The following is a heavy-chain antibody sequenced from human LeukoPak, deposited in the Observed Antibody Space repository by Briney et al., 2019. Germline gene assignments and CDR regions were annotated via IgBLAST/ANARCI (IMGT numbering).Heavy chain of an antibody. J-gene: IGHJ4*02. CDR2: IYTGGTT. CDR1: GFSVTSNH. CDR3: ARDSSPYYFDY. Sequence: GGSLRLSCAASGFSVTSNHMNWVRQAPGKGLEWVSIIYTGGTTHYADSLNDRFTISRDDSINTLYLQMNSLRAEDTAVYYCARDSSPYYFDYWGQGTLVTVSS. V-gene: IGHV3-66*01. D-gene: IGHD6-6*01.